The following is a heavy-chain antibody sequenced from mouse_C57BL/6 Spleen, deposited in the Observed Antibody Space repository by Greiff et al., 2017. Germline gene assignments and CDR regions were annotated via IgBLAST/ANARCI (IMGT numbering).Heavy chain of an antibody. CDR3: ARGGDYDGGGYAMDY. J-gene: IGHJ4*01. D-gene: IGHD2-4*01. V-gene: IGHV1-64*01. Sequence: QVQLQQPGAELVKPGASVKLSCKASGYTFTSYWMHWVKQRPGQGLEWIGMIHPNSGSTNYNEKFKSKATLTVDKSSSTAYMQLSSLTSEDSAVXYCARGGDYDGGGYAMDYWGQGTSVTVSS. CDR2: IHPNSGST. CDR1: GYTFTSYW.